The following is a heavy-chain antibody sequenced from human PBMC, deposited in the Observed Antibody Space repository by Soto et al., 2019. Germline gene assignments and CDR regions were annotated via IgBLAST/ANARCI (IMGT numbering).Heavy chain of an antibody. CDR2: ISDDDSRT. CDR1: GFTFNMYW. Sequence: EVQLVESGGGLVQPGGSLRLSCAASGFTFNMYWMHWVRQAPGEGLEWVSRISDDDSRTDYADSVKGRFTISRDNAKNTLHLQMDYVQVEDTGIYYCAKTVGATKLEDHWGQGTLVTVSS. J-gene: IGHJ4*02. D-gene: IGHD1-26*01. V-gene: IGHV3-74*01. CDR3: AKTVGATKLEDH.